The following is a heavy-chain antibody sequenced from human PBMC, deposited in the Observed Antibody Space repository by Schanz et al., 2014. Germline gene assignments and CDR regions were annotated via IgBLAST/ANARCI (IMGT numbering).Heavy chain of an antibody. J-gene: IGHJ5*02. D-gene: IGHD3-22*01. CDR2: IIPVLNIA. CDR3: AREVGLYDRGWFAP. CDR1: GGTFSSYT. Sequence: QVQLVQSGAEVKKPGSSVKVSCKLSGGTFSSYTISWMRQAPGQGLEWMGKIIPVLNIATYAQRFQGRVSITADTATNTAYMELSSLRSEDTAVYYCAREVGLYDRGWFAPWGQGTLVTVSS. V-gene: IGHV1-69*04.